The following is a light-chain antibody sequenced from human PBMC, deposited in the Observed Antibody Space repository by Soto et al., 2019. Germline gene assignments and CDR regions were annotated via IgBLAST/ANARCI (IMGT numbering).Light chain of an antibody. V-gene: IGKV1-5*03. Sequence: DIQMTQSPSTLSASVGDTVAVTCRASQSVSGWLAWYQQKPGKAPKLLIYKASSLESGVPSRFSGSGSETEFTLTISSLQPDDSATYYCQQSYSTPSITFGQGTRLEIK. CDR2: KAS. J-gene: IGKJ5*01. CDR1: QSVSGW. CDR3: QQSYSTPSIT.